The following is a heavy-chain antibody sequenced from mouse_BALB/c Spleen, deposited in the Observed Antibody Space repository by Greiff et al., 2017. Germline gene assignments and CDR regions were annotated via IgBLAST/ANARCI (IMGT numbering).Heavy chain of an antibody. D-gene: IGHD2-4*01. J-gene: IGHJ3*01. CDR1: GYSITSDYA. V-gene: IGHV3-2*02. Sequence: EVQLQQSGPGLVKPSQSLSLTCTVTGYSITSDYAWNWIRQFPGNKLEWMGYISYSGSTSYNPSLKSRISITRDTSRNQFFLQLNSVTTEDTATYYCSRSTMITGGFAYWGQGTLVTVSA. CDR3: SRSTMITGGFAY. CDR2: ISYSGST.